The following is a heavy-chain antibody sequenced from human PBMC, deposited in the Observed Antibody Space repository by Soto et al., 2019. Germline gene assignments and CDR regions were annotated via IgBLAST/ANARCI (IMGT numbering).Heavy chain of an antibody. CDR1: GYTLTELS. CDR3: ATGPTSYYDILTGPGRPDWFDP. D-gene: IGHD3-9*01. CDR2: FDPEDGET. Sequence: GASVKVSCKVSGYTLTELSMHWVRQAPGKGLEWMGGFDPEDGETIYAQKFQGRVTMTEDTSTDTAYMELSSLRSEDTAVYYCATGPTSYYDILTGPGRPDWFDPWGQGTLVTVSS. J-gene: IGHJ5*02. V-gene: IGHV1-24*01.